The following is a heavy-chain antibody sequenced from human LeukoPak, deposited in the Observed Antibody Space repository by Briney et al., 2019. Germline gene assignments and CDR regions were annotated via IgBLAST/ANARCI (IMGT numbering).Heavy chain of an antibody. J-gene: IGHJ4*02. V-gene: IGHV3-7*03. CDR3: AAVGYFDWSPG. Sequence: PGGSLRLSCAASGFTFSSYWMSWVRQAPGKGLEWVANIKQDGSEKYYVDSVKGRFTISRDNAKNSLYLQMNSLRAEDTAVYYCAAVGYFDWSPGWGQGTLVTVSS. D-gene: IGHD3-9*01. CDR1: GFTFSSYW. CDR2: IKQDGSEK.